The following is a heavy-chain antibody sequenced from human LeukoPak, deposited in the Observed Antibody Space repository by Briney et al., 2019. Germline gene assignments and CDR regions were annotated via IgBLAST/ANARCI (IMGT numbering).Heavy chain of an antibody. CDR1: GYTFTSYY. CDR3: ARGTLSHITIFGVVPPVS. CDR2: INPSGGST. J-gene: IGHJ4*02. D-gene: IGHD3-3*01. V-gene: IGHV1-46*01. Sequence: ASVKVSCKASGYTFTSYYMHWVRQAPGQGLEWMGIINPSGGSTSYAQKFQGSVTMTRDTSISTAYMELSRLRSDDTAVYYCARGTLSHITIFGVVPPVSWGQGTLVTVSS.